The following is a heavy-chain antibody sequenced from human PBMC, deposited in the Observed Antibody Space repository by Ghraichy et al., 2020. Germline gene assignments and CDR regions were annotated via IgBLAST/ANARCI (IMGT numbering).Heavy chain of an antibody. V-gene: IGHV3-23*01. CDR2: ISGSDGAT. D-gene: IGHD1-1*01. CDR1: GFTFSSYG. Sequence: GALRLSCAASGFTFSSYGMSWVRQTPGKGLEWVSSISGSDGATYYADSVKGRFTISRDNSKNTLYLQMNSLRAEDTAVYYCAKDSPIATRWGQGTLVTVSS. J-gene: IGHJ4*02. CDR3: AKDSPIATR.